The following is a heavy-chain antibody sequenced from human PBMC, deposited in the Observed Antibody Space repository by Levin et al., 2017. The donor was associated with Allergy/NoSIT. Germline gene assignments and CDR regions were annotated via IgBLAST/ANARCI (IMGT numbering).Heavy chain of an antibody. CDR3: ARGYGSGSQGWFDP. CDR2: LHPNRGST. D-gene: IGHD3-10*01. CDR1: GSTFTGSD. Sequence: AGGSLRLSCKASGSTFTGSDINWVHQAPGQGLEWMGWLHPNRGSTGYALKFQDRVTFTMNASISTVYMELTDLKSDDTAVYYCARGYGSGSQGWFDPWGQGTRVTVYS. V-gene: IGHV1-8*01. J-gene: IGHJ5*02.